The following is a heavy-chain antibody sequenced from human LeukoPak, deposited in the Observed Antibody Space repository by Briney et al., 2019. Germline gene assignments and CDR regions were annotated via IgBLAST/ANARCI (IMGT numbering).Heavy chain of an antibody. CDR2: INHSGST. V-gene: IGHV4-34*01. CDR3: ARGMSSGSLDY. Sequence: SETLSLTCAVYGGSFSGYYWSWIRQPPGKGLEWIGEINHSGSTNYNPSLKSRVTISVDTSKNQFSLKLSSVTAADTAVYYCARGMSSGSLDYWGQGTLVTVSS. J-gene: IGHJ4*02. D-gene: IGHD3-22*01. CDR1: GGSFSGYY.